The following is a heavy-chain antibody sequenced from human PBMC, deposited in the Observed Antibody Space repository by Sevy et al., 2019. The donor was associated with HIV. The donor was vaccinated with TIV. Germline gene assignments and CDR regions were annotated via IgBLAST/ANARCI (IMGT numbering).Heavy chain of an antibody. D-gene: IGHD5-18*01. Sequence: ASVKVSCKASGYTFTSYGISWVRQAPGQGLEWMGWISAYNDNTNYAQKLQGRVTMTTDTSTSTAYMELRSLRSEDTAVYYCAWGQMGIPSAYLYGMDLWGQGTTVTVSS. CDR1: GYTFTSYG. V-gene: IGHV1-18*01. CDR3: AWGQMGIPSAYLYGMDL. CDR2: ISAYNDNT. J-gene: IGHJ6*02.